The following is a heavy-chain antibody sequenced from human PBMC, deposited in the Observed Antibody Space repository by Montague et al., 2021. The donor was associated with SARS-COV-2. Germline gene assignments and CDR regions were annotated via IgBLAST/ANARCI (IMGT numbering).Heavy chain of an antibody. D-gene: IGHD3-3*01. CDR1: GGSISSYY. CDR2: IYYSGST. V-gene: IGHV4-59*01. CDR3: ARALVPEEWLFGGDYYYYMDV. J-gene: IGHJ6*03. Sequence: SETLSLTCTVSGGSISSYYWSWIRQPPGKGLEWIGYIYYSGSTNYNPSLKSRVTISVDTSKNQFSLKLSSVPAADTAVYYCARALVPEEWLFGGDYYYYMDVWGKGTTVTVSS.